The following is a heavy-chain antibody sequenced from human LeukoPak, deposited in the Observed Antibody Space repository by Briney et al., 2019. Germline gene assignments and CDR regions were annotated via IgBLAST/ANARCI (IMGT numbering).Heavy chain of an antibody. V-gene: IGHV4-30-2*01. J-gene: IGHJ5*02. CDR3: ARGGPRRNWFDP. D-gene: IGHD3-10*01. CDR2: IYHSGST. Sequence: SQTLSLTCTVSGGSISSGGYYWSWIRQPPGKGLEWIGYIYHSGSTYYNPSLKSRVTISVDRSKNQFSLKLSSVTAADTAVYYCARGGPRRNWFDPWGQGTLVTVSS. CDR1: GGSISSGGYY.